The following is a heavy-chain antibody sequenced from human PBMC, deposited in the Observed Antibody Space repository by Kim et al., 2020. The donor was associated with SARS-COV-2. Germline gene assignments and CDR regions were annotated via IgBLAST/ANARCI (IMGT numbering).Heavy chain of an antibody. V-gene: IGHV1-69*13. CDR3: ARARRVGATPLGYYYYGMDV. D-gene: IGHD1-26*01. Sequence: SVKVSCKASGGTFSSYAISWVRQAPGQGLEWMGGIIPIFGTANYAQKFQGRVTITADESTSTAYMELSSLRSEDTAVYYCARARRVGATPLGYYYYGMDVWGQGTTVTVSS. CDR1: GGTFSSYA. J-gene: IGHJ6*02. CDR2: IIPIFGTA.